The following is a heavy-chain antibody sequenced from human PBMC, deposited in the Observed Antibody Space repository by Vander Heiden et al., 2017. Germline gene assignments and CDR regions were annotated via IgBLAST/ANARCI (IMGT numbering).Heavy chain of an antibody. V-gene: IGHV3-15*01. D-gene: IGHD6-19*01. J-gene: IGHJ1*01. CDR1: GFTFSNAW. CDR2: IKSKTDGGTT. CDR3: TTDQAFLGQWLTIDYFQH. Sequence: DVQLVGSGGGLVKPGGSVRLSCAASGFTFSNAWMSWVRQAPGKGLEWVGRIKSKTDGGTTDYAAPVKGRVTISRDDSKNTLYLQMNSLKTEETAVYYCTTDQAFLGQWLTIDYFQHWGQGTMVTVYS.